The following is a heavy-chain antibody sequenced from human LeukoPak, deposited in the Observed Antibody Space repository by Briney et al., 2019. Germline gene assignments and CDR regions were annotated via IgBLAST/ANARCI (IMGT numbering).Heavy chain of an antibody. J-gene: IGHJ6*02. Sequence: AASVKVSCKASGYTFTSYAISWVRQAPGQGLEWMGRIIPILGIANYAQKFQGRVTITADKSTSTAYMELSSLRSEDTAVYYCASDMTIFGVVIIEDYYYGMDVWGQGTTVTVSS. CDR3: ASDMTIFGVVIIEDYYYGMDV. D-gene: IGHD3-3*01. V-gene: IGHV1-69*04. CDR1: GYTFTSYA. CDR2: IIPILGIA.